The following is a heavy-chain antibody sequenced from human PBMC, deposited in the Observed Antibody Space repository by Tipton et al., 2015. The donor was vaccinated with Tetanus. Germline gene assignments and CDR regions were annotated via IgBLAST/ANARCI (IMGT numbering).Heavy chain of an antibody. V-gene: IGHV4-39*01. D-gene: IGHD6-6*01. CDR3: ARPTLRLVIDS. Sequence: LTCTVSGGSITSSDYFWGWIRQPPGKGLEWIANVHYTGDTYYSPSLQSRVTISVDTSKNQFSLRLSSVTAADTAVYYCARPTLRLVIDSWGQGTLVTVSS. J-gene: IGHJ4*02. CDR1: GGSITSSDYF. CDR2: VHYTGDT.